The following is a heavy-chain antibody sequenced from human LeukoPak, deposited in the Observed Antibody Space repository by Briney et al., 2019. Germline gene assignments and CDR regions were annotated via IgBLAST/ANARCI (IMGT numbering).Heavy chain of an antibody. Sequence: GGSLRLSCAASGFTFSSYAMSWVRQAPGKGLEWVSSISSSSYIYYADSVKGRFTISRDNAKNSLYLQMNSLRAEDTAVYYCARGAGFLEWLLSSYYYYMDVWGKGTTVTVSS. CDR1: GFTFSSYA. V-gene: IGHV3-21*01. CDR3: ARGAGFLEWLLSSYYYYMDV. D-gene: IGHD3-3*01. CDR2: ISSSSYI. J-gene: IGHJ6*03.